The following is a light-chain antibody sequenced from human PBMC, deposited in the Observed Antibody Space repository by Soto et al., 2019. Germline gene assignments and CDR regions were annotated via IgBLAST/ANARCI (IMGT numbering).Light chain of an antibody. CDR3: QQYYSTPS. Sequence: DIVMTQSPDSLAVSLGERATINCKSSQSVLYSSDNKNYLAWHQQKPGQPPQLLIYWASTRESGVPDRFSGSGSGTDFTLTISSLQAEDVAVYYCQQYYSTPSFGQGTKLEIK. CDR1: QSVLYSSDNKNY. V-gene: IGKV4-1*01. J-gene: IGKJ2*01. CDR2: WAS.